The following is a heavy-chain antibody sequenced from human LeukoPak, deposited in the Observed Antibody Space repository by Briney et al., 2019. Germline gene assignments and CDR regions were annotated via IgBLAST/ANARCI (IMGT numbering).Heavy chain of an antibody. J-gene: IGHJ4*02. CDR1: GFTFSTYG. V-gene: IGHV3-30*02. CDR2: IWYDGSNK. D-gene: IGHD7-27*01. Sequence: PGGSLRLSCAASGFTFSTYGMHWVRQAPGKGLEWVAIIWYDGSNKYYADSVKGRFTISRDNSKNTLYLQMNSLRAEDTAVYYCAREPRHWDFDYWGQGTLVTVSS. CDR3: AREPRHWDFDY.